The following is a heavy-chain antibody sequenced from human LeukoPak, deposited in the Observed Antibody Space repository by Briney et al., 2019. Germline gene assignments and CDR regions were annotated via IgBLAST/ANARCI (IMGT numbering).Heavy chain of an antibody. V-gene: IGHV3-23*01. Sequence: PGGSLRLSCAASGFSFSNYLMSWVRQAPVKGLEWVSTIRGNGGGTYYADSVKGRFTISRDNSKNTLYLQMNGLRAEDTALYYCARRLCSGGSCSSFDYWGQGTLVTVSS. CDR2: IRGNGGGT. CDR1: GFSFSNYL. J-gene: IGHJ4*02. CDR3: ARRLCSGGSCSSFDY. D-gene: IGHD2-15*01.